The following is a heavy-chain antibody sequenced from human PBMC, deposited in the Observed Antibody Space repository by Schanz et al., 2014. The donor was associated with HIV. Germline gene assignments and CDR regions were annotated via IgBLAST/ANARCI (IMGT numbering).Heavy chain of an antibody. Sequence: QVQLVQSGAEVKKPGSSVKVSCKASGGAFSSYTISWVRQAPGQGLEWMGGIMPILGTANYAQKLQGRVTITADESTSTAYMELSSLRLEDTAVYYCAREGGNLVEGGYFFEYWGQGTLVTVSS. J-gene: IGHJ4*02. V-gene: IGHV1-69*01. CDR2: IMPILGTA. CDR3: AREGGNLVEGGYFFEY. CDR1: GGAFSSYT. D-gene: IGHD2-15*01.